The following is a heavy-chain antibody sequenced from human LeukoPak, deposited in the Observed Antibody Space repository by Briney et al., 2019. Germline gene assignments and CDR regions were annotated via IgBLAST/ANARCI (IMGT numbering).Heavy chain of an antibody. J-gene: IGHJ6*02. CDR3: AKDKGTWNYYYGMDV. CDR2: ISWNSGSI. V-gene: IGHV3-9*01. Sequence: GGSLRLSCAASGLTFDDYAMHWVRQAPGKGLEWVSGISWNSGSIGYADSVKGRFTISRDNAKNSLYLQMNSLRAEDTALYYCAKDKGTWNYYYGMDVWGQGTTVTVSS. CDR1: GLTFDDYA. D-gene: IGHD1-1*01.